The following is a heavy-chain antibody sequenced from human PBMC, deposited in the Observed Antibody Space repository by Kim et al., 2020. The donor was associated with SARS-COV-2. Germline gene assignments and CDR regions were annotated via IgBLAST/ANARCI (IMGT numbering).Heavy chain of an antibody. CDR3: ARDASVAGTDGLDI. V-gene: IGHV3-7*01. J-gene: IGHJ3*02. D-gene: IGHD6-19*01. CDR2: IKQDGSEK. Sequence: GESLRLSCVAPGFTLRSYWMTWVRQAPGKGLEWVANIKQDGSEKYYVDSVKGRFTISRDNAKNSLYLQMNSLRAEDTAVYYCARDASVAGTDGLDIWGEGTKVTVSS. CDR1: GFTLRSYW.